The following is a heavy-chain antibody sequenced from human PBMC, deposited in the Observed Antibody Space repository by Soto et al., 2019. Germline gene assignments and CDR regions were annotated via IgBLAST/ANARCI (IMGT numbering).Heavy chain of an antibody. D-gene: IGHD3-3*01. CDR1: WFSLTTSGVG. V-gene: IGHV2-5*02. CDR2: IYWDDDK. CDR3: AHRVLRTVFGLVTTTAIYFDF. J-gene: IGHJ4*02. Sequence: QITLNESGPTQVKPRQTLTLTCTFSWFSLTTSGVGVGWIRQSPGKAPEWLALIYWDDDKRYSPSLKGRLTTTKDTSKNQVVLPMAQLDPAATATYYCAHRVLRTVFGLVTTTAIYFDFWGQGTPVAVSS.